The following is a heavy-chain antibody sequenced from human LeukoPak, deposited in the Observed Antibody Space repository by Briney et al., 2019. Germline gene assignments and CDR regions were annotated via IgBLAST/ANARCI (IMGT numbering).Heavy chain of an antibody. Sequence: SETLFLTCTVSGGSISSYYWSWIRQAPGKGLEWIGYIYYSGSTNYNPSLKSRVTIPADTSKNQCSLKLSSVTAADTAVYYCARLLRYFDWSQDDAFDIWGQGTMVTVSS. J-gene: IGHJ3*02. D-gene: IGHD3-9*01. CDR2: IYYSGST. CDR1: GGSISSYY. V-gene: IGHV4-59*01. CDR3: ARLLRYFDWSQDDAFDI.